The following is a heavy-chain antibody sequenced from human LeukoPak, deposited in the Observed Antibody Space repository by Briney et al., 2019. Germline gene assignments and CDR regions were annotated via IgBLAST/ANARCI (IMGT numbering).Heavy chain of an antibody. V-gene: IGHV4-39*07. Sequence: SETLSLTCTVSGGSISSNSYYWGWIRQPPGKGPEWIGSIYYSGSAYYNPSLKSRVTISVDTSKNQFSLKLSSVTAADTAVYYCARSPKYGRGGWFDPWGQGTLVTVSS. CDR3: ARSPKYGRGGWFDP. D-gene: IGHD4-17*01. CDR2: IYYSGSA. J-gene: IGHJ5*02. CDR1: GGSISSNSYY.